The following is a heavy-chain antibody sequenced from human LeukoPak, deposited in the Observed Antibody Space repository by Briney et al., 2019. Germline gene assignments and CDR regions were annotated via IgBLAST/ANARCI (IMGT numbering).Heavy chain of an antibody. J-gene: IGHJ3*02. CDR3: AREGSSSTYYFDAFDI. D-gene: IGHD3-22*01. CDR1: GFTFRTYE. V-gene: IGHV3-48*03. CDR2: ISSSATAI. Sequence: GGSLRLSCEAYGFTFRTYEMNWLRQAPGKGLEWISYISSSATAIHYADSVKGRFTISRDNAKNSLYLQMNSLRAGDTALYYCAREGSSSTYYFDAFDIWGQGTMVTVSS.